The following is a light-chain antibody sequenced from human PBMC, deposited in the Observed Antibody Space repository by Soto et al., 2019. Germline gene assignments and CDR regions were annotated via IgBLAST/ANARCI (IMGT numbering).Light chain of an antibody. V-gene: IGKV1-5*01. J-gene: IGKJ1*01. CDR3: QQHNNSPWT. CDR2: DVS. Sequence: DIQMTQSPSTLSASVGDRVIINCRASQSIGDWLAWYQQKPGKAPKVLIYDVSMLESGVPSRFSGSGSGTEFTLTINSLQPDDFATYYCQQHNNSPWTFGQGTRVEIK. CDR1: QSIGDW.